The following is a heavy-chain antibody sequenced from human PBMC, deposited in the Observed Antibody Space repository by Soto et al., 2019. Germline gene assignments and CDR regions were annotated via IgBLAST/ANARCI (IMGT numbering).Heavy chain of an antibody. CDR2: IYYSGST. V-gene: IGHV4-59*08. J-gene: IGHJ6*03. Sequence: SETLSLTCTVSGGSISSYYWSWIRQPPGKGLEWIGYIYYSGSTNYNPSLKSRVTISVDTSRNQFSLKLSSVTAADTAVYYCARTHYDFWSGYYRGNYYYYYMDVWGKGTTVTVS. CDR3: ARTHYDFWSGYYRGNYYYYYMDV. CDR1: GGSISSYY. D-gene: IGHD3-3*01.